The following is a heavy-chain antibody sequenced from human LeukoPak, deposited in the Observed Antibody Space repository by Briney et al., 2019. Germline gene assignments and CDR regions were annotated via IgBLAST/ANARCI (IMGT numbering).Heavy chain of an antibody. D-gene: IGHD6-13*01. J-gene: IGHJ3*02. CDR1: GFTFSSYS. V-gene: IGHV3-21*01. CDR3: TTGYSNTLMKAFEI. CDR2: ISSSSSYI. Sequence: AGGSLRLSCAASGFTFSSYSMNWVRQAPGKGLEWVSSISSSSSYIYYADSVKGRFTISRDNAKNSLYLQMNSLRAEDTAVYYCTTGYSNTLMKAFEIWGQGTMLTVSS.